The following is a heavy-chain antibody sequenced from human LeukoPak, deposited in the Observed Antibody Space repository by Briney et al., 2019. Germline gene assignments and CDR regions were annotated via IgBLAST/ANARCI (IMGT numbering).Heavy chain of an antibody. D-gene: IGHD6-25*01. CDR2: IYYSGSA. J-gene: IGHJ3*02. CDR3: ARAAQGAFDI. Sequence: SETLSLTCTVPGGSINYYYWSWIRQPPGKGLEWIGYIYYSGSANYNPSLKSRVSISVDTSKNHFSLKLSSVTAADTAVYYCARAAQGAFDIWGQGTMVTVSS. V-gene: IGHV4-59*01. CDR1: GGSINYYY.